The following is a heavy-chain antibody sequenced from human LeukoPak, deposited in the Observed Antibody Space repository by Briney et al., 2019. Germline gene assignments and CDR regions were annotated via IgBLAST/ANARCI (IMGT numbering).Heavy chain of an antibody. CDR1: GGSISSYY. CDR3: ARNGPHYYDKSGYLDS. V-gene: IGHV4-59*03. J-gene: IGHJ4*02. CDR2: IDYSRDT. Sequence: SETLSLTCTVSGGSISSYYWSWIRQPPGKGLEWIGNIDYSRDTNYTPSLRSRVTILVDKSRNQFSLKLNSVTAADTAVYYCARNGPHYYDKSGYLDSWGQGTLVTVSS. D-gene: IGHD3-22*01.